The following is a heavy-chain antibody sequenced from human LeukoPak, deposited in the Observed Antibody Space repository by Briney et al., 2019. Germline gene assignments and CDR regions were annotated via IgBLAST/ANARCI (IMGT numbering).Heavy chain of an antibody. Sequence: WVRQPPGKGLEWIGEIYHSGSTNYNPSLKSRVTISVDKSKNQFSLKLSSVTAADTAVYYCARDLGSPSSAAGHSDWGQGTLVTVSS. V-gene: IGHV4-4*02. D-gene: IGHD6-13*01. CDR3: ARDLGSPSSAAGHSD. J-gene: IGHJ4*02. CDR2: IYHSGST.